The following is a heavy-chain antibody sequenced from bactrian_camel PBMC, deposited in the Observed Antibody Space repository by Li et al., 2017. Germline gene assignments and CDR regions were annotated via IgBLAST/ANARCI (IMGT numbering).Heavy chain of an antibody. Sequence: HVQLVESGGGSVQAGGSLRLSCAVSEDTSGPYCMGWFRQAPGKEREGVATVAPSGKTYYADSVKGRFTIAQDKAKATLYLEMDSLQVEDTAMYYCAAANLWPGCLQGTRTDFGYWGQGTQVTVS. J-gene: IGHJ6*01. V-gene: IGHV3S55*01. CDR2: VAPSGKT. CDR3: AAANLWPGCLQGTRTDFGY. D-gene: IGHD3*01. CDR1: EDTSGPYC.